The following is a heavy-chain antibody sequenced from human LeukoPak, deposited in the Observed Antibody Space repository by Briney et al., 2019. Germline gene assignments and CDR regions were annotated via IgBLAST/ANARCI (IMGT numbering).Heavy chain of an antibody. J-gene: IGHJ3*02. CDR1: GFTFSSYG. CDR2: IWYDGSNK. V-gene: IGHV3-33*01. D-gene: IGHD3-22*01. Sequence: LAGGSLRLSCAASGFTFSSYGMHWVRQAPGKGLEWVAVIWYDGSNKYYADSVKGRFTISRDNSKSTLYLQMNSLRAEDTAVYYCARGGYYYDSSGYWGAFDIWGQGTMVTVSS. CDR3: ARGGYYYDSSGYWGAFDI.